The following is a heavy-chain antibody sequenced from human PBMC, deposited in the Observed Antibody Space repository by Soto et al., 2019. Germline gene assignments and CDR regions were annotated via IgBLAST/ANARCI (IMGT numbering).Heavy chain of an antibody. CDR2: ISGYNRNT. CDR1: GYTFSNYG. J-gene: IGHJ4*02. Sequence: VQLVQSGGEVKKPGASVKVSCKASGYTFSNYGITWVRQAPGQGLEWMGWISGYNRNTNYAQKFEXRXTXTXNTSTSTAYMELKGLTSDDTAVYFCASERRWESLLYWGQGTLVTVSS. CDR3: ASERRWESLLY. V-gene: IGHV1-18*01. D-gene: IGHD1-26*01.